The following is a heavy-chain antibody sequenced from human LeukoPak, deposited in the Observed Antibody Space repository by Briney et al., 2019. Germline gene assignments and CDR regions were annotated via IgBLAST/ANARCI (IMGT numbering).Heavy chain of an antibody. Sequence: PGGSLRLSCAASGFTFSTYAMSWVRQAPEKGLEWVSAISGRGGGTYYADSVKGRFTISRDNSKNTLYLKMNSLRAEATAVYYCAKEPLTTVTPDYWGQGTLVTVSS. CDR2: ISGRGGGT. CDR3: AKEPLTTVTPDY. J-gene: IGHJ4*02. CDR1: GFTFSTYA. D-gene: IGHD4-17*01. V-gene: IGHV3-23*01.